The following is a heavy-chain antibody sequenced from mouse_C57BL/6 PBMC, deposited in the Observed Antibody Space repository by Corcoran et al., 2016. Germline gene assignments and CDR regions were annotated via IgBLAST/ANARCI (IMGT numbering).Heavy chain of an antibody. Sequence: QVTLKESGPGILQSSQTLSLTCSFSGFSLSTSGMGVSWIRQPSGKGLEWLAHIYWDDDKRYNPSPKSRLTISKDTSRNQVFLKITSVDTADTATYYCARATVVADYFDYWGQGTTLTVSS. V-gene: IGHV8-12*01. CDR3: ARATVVADYFDY. J-gene: IGHJ2*01. CDR2: IYWDDDK. CDR1: GFSLSTSGMG. D-gene: IGHD1-1*01.